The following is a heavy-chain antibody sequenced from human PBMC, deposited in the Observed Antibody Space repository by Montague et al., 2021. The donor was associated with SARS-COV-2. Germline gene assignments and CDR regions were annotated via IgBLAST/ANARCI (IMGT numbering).Heavy chain of an antibody. CDR2: INHSGST. J-gene: IGHJ6*03. D-gene: IGHD5-18*01. Sequence: SETLSLTRAVYGGSFSGYYWSWIRQPPGKGLEWIGEINHSGSTNXNPSLKSRVTISVDTSKNQFSLKLSSVTAADTAVYYCARGRGIQLWFNYYYIDVWGKGTTVTVSS. CDR3: ARGRGIQLWFNYYYIDV. CDR1: GGSFSGYY. V-gene: IGHV4-34*01.